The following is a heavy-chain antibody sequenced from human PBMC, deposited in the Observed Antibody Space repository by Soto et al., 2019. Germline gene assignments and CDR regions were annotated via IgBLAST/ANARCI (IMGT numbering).Heavy chain of an antibody. V-gene: IGHV4-34*01. CDR1: GGSFSGYY. D-gene: IGHD6-6*01. Sequence: SETLSLTCAVYGGSFSGYYWSWIRQPPGKGLEWIGEINHSGSTNYNPSLKSRVTISVDTSKNQFSLKLSSVTAADTAVYYCARARPNFGCGMDVWGQGTTVTVSS. J-gene: IGHJ6*02. CDR3: ARARPNFGCGMDV. CDR2: INHSGST.